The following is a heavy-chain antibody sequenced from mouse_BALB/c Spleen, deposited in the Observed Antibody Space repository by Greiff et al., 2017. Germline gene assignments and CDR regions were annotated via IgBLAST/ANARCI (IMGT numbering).Heavy chain of an antibody. Sequence: LQQSGAELVRPGVSVKISCKGSGYTFTDYAMHWVKQSHAKSLEWIGVISTYYGDASYNQKFKGKATMTVDKSSSTAYMELARLTSEDSAIYYCASYGSWFAYWGQGTLVTVSA. CDR1: GYTFTDYA. CDR2: ISTYYGDA. J-gene: IGHJ3*01. CDR3: ASYGSWFAY. V-gene: IGHV1S137*01. D-gene: IGHD1-1*01.